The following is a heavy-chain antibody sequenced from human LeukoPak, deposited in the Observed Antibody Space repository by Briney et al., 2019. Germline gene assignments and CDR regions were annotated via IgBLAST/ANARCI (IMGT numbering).Heavy chain of an antibody. J-gene: IGHJ4*02. D-gene: IGHD3-10*01. V-gene: IGHV3-30-3*01. CDR3: ARAQNYYNSPFSY. Sequence: GGSLRLSCAASGFTFSYYAMHWVRQAPGKGLEWVAIISYDGSNKYHADSVKGRFTIPRDNSQNTLYLQMSSLRAEDTAVYYCARAQNYYNSPFSYWGQGTLVTVSS. CDR1: GFTFSYYA. CDR2: ISYDGSNK.